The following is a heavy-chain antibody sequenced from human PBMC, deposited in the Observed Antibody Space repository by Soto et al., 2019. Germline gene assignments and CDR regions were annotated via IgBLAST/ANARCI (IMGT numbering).Heavy chain of an antibody. J-gene: IGHJ3*02. CDR1: GFTFSSYS. CDR2: ISSSSSYI. Sequence: GGSLRLSCAASGFTFSSYSMNWVRQAPGKGLEWVSSISSSSSYIYYADSVKGRFTISRDNAKNSLYLQMNSLRAEDTAVYYCARDSLDYYYDSSGYYADAFDIWGQGTMVTVSS. CDR3: ARDSLDYYYDSSGYYADAFDI. D-gene: IGHD3-22*01. V-gene: IGHV3-21*01.